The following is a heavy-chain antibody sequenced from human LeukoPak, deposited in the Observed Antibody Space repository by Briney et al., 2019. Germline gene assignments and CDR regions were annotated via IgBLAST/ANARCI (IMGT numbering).Heavy chain of an antibody. CDR2: IYTSGST. V-gene: IGHV4-61*02. Sequence: SGTLSLTCTVSGGSISSGSYYWSWIRQPAGKGLEWIGRIYTSGSTNYNPSLKSRVTISVDTSKNQFSLKLSSVTAADTAVYYCARDRVGITIFGVATTLDVWGKGTTVTVSS. D-gene: IGHD3-3*01. CDR1: GGSISSGSYY. J-gene: IGHJ6*04. CDR3: ARDRVGITIFGVATTLDV.